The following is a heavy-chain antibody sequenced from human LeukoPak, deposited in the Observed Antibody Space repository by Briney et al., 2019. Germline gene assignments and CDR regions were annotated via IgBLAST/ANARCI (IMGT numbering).Heavy chain of an antibody. D-gene: IGHD5-24*01. CDR1: GGSISSHY. CDR3: ARSWRTKRWLQLKNNWFDP. J-gene: IGHJ5*02. Sequence: SETLSLTCTVSGGSISSHYWSWIRQPPGKGLEWIGHIYYSGSTNYNPSLKSRVTISVDTSKNQFSLKLSSVTAADTAVYYCARSWRTKRWLQLKNNWFDPWGQGTLVTVSS. CDR2: IYYSGST. V-gene: IGHV4-59*11.